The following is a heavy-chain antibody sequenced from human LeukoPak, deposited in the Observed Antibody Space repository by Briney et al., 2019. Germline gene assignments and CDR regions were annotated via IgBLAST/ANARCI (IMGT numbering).Heavy chain of an antibody. V-gene: IGHV3-7*01. D-gene: IGHD1-1*01. J-gene: IGHJ4*02. Sequence: GTSLRLSCAASAITLSDRGIHWVRQAPGKGLEWVANIKQDGSEKYYVDSVKGRFTISRDNAKNSLYLQMNSLRAEDTAVYYCARARFGTAGADYWGQGTLVTVPS. CDR2: IKQDGSEK. CDR3: ARARFGTAGADY. CDR1: AITLSDRG.